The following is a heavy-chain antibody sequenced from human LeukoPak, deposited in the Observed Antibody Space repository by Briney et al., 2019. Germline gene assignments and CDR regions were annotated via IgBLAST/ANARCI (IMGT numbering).Heavy chain of an antibody. CDR3: VRYYTRHSWYFDL. Sequence: GGSLRLSCAASEFTFSSYGMHWVRQAPGKGLEWVAFIRYDGSNKYYADSVKGRFTISRDNAKNSLYLQMNSLRAEDTAVYYCVRYYTRHSWYFDLWGRGTLVTVSS. V-gene: IGHV3-30*02. J-gene: IGHJ2*01. CDR2: IRYDGSNK. CDR1: EFTFSSYG. D-gene: IGHD2-15*01.